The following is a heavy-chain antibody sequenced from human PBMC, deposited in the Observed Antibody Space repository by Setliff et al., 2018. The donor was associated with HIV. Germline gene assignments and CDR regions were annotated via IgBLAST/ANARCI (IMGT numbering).Heavy chain of an antibody. CDR1: GYTFTSYY. CDR2: INPNSGGT. Sequence: ASVKVSCKASGYTFTSYYMHWVRQAPGQGLEWMGWINPNSGGTNYAQKFQGRVTMTRDTSISTAYMELSRLRSDDTAVYYCARGRIAAAGTLFDYWGQGTLVTVSS. CDR3: ARGRIAAAGTLFDY. J-gene: IGHJ4*02. V-gene: IGHV1-2*02. D-gene: IGHD6-13*01.